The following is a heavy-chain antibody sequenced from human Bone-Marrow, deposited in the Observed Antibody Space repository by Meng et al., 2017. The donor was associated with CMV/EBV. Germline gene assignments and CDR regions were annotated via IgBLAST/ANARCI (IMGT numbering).Heavy chain of an antibody. CDR2: IIPILGIA. CDR3: ARGIVGAHDAFDI. D-gene: IGHD1-26*01. J-gene: IGHJ3*02. Sequence: SVKVSCKASGGTFSSYAISWVRQAPGQGLEWMGGIIPILGIANYAQKFQGRVTITADKSTSTAYMELSSLRAEDTAVYYCARGIVGAHDAFDIWGQGTMVTVSS. V-gene: IGHV1-69*10. CDR1: GGTFSSYA.